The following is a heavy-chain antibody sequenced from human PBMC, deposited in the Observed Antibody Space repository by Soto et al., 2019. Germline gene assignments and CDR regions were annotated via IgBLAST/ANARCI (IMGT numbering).Heavy chain of an antibody. CDR2: IHYTGRS. Sequence: QVQLQESGPGLVKPSETLSLTCTVSSGSISNNYWSWIRQPPGKGLEWVGYIHYTGRSDYNPSLKSRLTMSVDTPKNQFSLELNAVTAADTAVYYCASQSGSDDYWVQGILVTVSS. D-gene: IGHD1-26*01. J-gene: IGHJ4*02. V-gene: IGHV4-59*01. CDR3: ASQSGSDDY. CDR1: SGSISNNY.